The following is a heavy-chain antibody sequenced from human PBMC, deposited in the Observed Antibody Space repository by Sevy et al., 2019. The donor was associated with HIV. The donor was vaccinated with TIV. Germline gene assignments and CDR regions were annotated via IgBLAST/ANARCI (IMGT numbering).Heavy chain of an antibody. Sequence: GGSLRLSCAASGFAFSTHAMHWVRQAPGKGLEWVALISYEGTETFYAASVEGRFTISRDNSKNMLSLQINSLRPEDTAVYYCARDGGNSVKWYPLYWGHGTLVTVSS. J-gene: IGHJ4*01. CDR1: GFAFSTHA. CDR3: ARDGGNSVKWYPLY. CDR2: ISYEGTET. V-gene: IGHV3-30-3*01. D-gene: IGHD2-2*01.